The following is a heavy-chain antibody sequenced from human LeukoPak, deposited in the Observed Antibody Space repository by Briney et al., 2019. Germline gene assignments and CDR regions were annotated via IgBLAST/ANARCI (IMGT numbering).Heavy chain of an antibody. V-gene: IGHV1-3*01. CDR2: INAGNGNT. CDR1: GYTFTSYV. D-gene: IGHD6-13*01. J-gene: IGHJ4*02. CDR3: ARGIAAAGSLWNYYFDY. Sequence: ASVKVSCKSSGYTFTSYVMHWVRQAPGQRPEWLGWINAGNGNTKYSQKFQGRVTITRDTSASTAYMELSSLRSEDTAVYYCARGIAAAGSLWNYYFDYWGQGTLVTVSS.